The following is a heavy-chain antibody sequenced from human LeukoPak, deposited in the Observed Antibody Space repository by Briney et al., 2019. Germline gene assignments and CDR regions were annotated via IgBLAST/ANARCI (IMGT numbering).Heavy chain of an antibody. D-gene: IGHD3-3*01. J-gene: IGHJ6*02. Sequence: GGSLRLSCAASGFTFSSYAMHWVRQAPSKGLEWVAVISYDGSNKYYADSVKGRFTISRDNSKNTLYLQMNSLRAEDTAVYYCARDPGIYPYYDFWSGYYYGMDVWGQGTTVTVSS. CDR2: ISYDGSNK. CDR3: ARDPGIYPYYDFWSGYYYGMDV. CDR1: GFTFSSYA. V-gene: IGHV3-30-3*01.